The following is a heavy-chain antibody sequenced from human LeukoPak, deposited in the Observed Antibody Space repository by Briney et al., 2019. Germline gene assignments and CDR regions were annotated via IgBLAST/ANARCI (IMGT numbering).Heavy chain of an antibody. CDR1: GGSISSYY. Sequence: SETLSLTCTVSGGSISSYYWSWIRQPPGKGLEWIGYIYYSGSTNYNPSLKSRVTIPVDTSKNQFSPKLSSVTAADTAVYYCARFMSRYYYDSSGYGLFDIWGQGTMVTVSS. CDR2: IYYSGST. V-gene: IGHV4-59*01. J-gene: IGHJ3*02. D-gene: IGHD3-22*01. CDR3: ARFMSRYYYDSSGYGLFDI.